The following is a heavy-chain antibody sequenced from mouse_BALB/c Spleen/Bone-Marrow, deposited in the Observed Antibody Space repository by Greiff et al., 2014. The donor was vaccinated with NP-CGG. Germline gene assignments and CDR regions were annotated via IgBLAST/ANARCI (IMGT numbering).Heavy chain of an antibody. CDR1: GYTFTSYW. D-gene: IGHD4-1*01. J-gene: IGHJ2*01. V-gene: IGHV1-7*01. CDR3: ARSRTGTYFDY. Sequence: VQLQQSGAELAKPGASVKMSCKASGYTFTSYWMHLVKQRPGQGLAWIGYINPSTGYTEYNQKFKDKATLTADKSSSTAYMQLSSLTSEDSAVYYCARSRTGTYFDYWGQGTTLTVSS. CDR2: INPSTGYT.